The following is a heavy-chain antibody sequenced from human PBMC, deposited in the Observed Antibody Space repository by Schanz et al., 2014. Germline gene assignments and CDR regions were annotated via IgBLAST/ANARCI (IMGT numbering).Heavy chain of an antibody. Sequence: QVQLVESGGGVVQPGRPLRLSCAASGFTFSSYGMHWVRQAPGKGLEWVAAMSYDGSIKYYADSVKGRFTISRDNAKNSLYLQMNSLRAEDTSVYFCARVRRRIATPSTPSFRNYYYYAMDDWGQGTTVTVSS. CDR2: MSYDGSIK. CDR3: ARVRRRIATPSTPSFRNYYYYAMDD. D-gene: IGHD6-13*01. CDR1: GFTFSSYG. J-gene: IGHJ6*02. V-gene: IGHV3-33*01.